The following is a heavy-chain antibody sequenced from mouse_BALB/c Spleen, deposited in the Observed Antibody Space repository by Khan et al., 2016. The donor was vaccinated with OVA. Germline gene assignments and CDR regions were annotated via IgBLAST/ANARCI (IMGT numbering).Heavy chain of an antibody. CDR1: GFNIKDTY. Sequence: VQLQQSGAELVKPGASVKLSCTASGFNIKDTYMHWVKQRPEQGLEWIERIAPANGNTQYDPKFQGKAAITSDTSSNTSYLQLNSLTSEDTAVYYCARPSYDPRDFEVWGAGTTVTVSS. J-gene: IGHJ1*01. V-gene: IGHV14-3*02. D-gene: IGHD2-3*01. CDR2: IAPANGNT. CDR3: ARPSYDPRDFEV.